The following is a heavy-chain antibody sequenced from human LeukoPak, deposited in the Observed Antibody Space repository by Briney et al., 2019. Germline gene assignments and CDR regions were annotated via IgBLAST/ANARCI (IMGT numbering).Heavy chain of an antibody. V-gene: IGHV4-59*08. J-gene: IGHJ4*02. CDR3: ATIYSSGTR. D-gene: IGHD3-22*01. CDR2: IYYSGST. CDR1: GGSISSYY. Sequence: PSETLSLTCTVSGGSISSYYWSWIRQPPGKGLEWIGYIYYSGSTNYNPSLKSRVTISVDTSKNQFSLKLSSVTAADTAVYYCATIYSSGTRWGQGTLVTVSS.